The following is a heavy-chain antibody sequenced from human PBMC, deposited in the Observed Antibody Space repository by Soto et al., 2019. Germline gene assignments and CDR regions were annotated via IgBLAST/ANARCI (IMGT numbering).Heavy chain of an antibody. Sequence: PGGSLRLSCAASGFTFSSYGMHWVRQAPGKGLEWVAVILFYGCNKYYAVSVKGRFTISRDNSKNTLYLLMNSLRAEDTAVYYCAREPTYRYCSGGSCYSVVGAFDIWGQGTMVTV. D-gene: IGHD2-15*01. J-gene: IGHJ3*02. V-gene: IGHV3-33*01. CDR3: AREPTYRYCSGGSCYSVVGAFDI. CDR1: GFTFSSYG. CDR2: ILFYGCNK.